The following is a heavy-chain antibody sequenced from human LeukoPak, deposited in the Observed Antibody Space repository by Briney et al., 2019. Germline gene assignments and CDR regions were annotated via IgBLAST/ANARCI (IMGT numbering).Heavy chain of an antibody. V-gene: IGHV3-23*01. CDR3: AKADSSSWYDNWFDP. J-gene: IGHJ5*02. CDR2: ISGSGGST. Sequence: GGSLRLSCAASGFTFSSYAMSWVRQAPGKGLEWVSAISGSGGSTYYADSVKGRFTISRDNSKNTLYLQMNRLRAEDTAVYYCAKADSSSWYDNWFDPWGQGTLVTVSS. D-gene: IGHD6-13*01. CDR1: GFTFSSYA.